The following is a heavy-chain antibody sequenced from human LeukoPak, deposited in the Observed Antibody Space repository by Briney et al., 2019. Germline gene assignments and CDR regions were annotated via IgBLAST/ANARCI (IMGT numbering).Heavy chain of an antibody. CDR3: ARDFGETSLPNWFDP. V-gene: IGHV4-38-2*02. Sequence: PSGTLSLTCSVSGMSITSRHYWGWIRQPPGKGLEWIGSTSHSDSPYYNPSLESRVTISLDTSRNQFSLKLTSVTAADTAVYYCARDFGETSLPNWFDPWGQGTLVIVSS. J-gene: IGHJ5*02. CDR2: TSHSDSP. CDR1: GMSITSRHY. D-gene: IGHD3-16*01.